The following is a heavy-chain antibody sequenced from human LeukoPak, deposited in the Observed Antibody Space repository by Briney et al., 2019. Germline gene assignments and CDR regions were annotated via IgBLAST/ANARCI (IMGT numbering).Heavy chain of an antibody. J-gene: IGHJ6*02. D-gene: IGHD5-24*01. V-gene: IGHV3-30*18. CDR1: GFTFSSYG. CDR3: AKLYVRDGSNAWTDYYYYGMDV. Sequence: HPGRSLRLSCAGSGFTFSSYGMHWVRQAPGKGLEWVAVISYDGSNKYYADSVKGRFTISRDNSKNTLYLQMNSLRAEDTAVYYCAKLYVRDGSNAWTDYYYYGMDVWGQGTTVTVSS. CDR2: ISYDGSNK.